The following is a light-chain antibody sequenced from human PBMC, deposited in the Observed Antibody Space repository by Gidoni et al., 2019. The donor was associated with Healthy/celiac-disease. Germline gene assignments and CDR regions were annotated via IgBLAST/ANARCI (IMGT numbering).Light chain of an antibody. V-gene: IGKV3-11*01. CDR1: QSVSSY. J-gene: IGKJ4*01. Sequence: IVFTQSPATLSLSPGESATLSCRASQSVSSYLAWYQQKPGQAPRFLIYDASNRATGIPARFSGSGSGTDFTLTISSLEPEDFAVYYCQQRSNWITFGGGTKVEIK. CDR3: QQRSNWIT. CDR2: DAS.